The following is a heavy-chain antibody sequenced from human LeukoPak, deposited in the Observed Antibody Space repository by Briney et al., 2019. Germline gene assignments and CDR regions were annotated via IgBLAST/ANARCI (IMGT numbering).Heavy chain of an antibody. Sequence: SETLSLTCTVSGGSISSFYWSWIRQPPGKGLEWIGYIFSSGSTNYNPSFKSPVTISVDTSKNQFSLKLSSVTAADTAVYYCARVASHIVVVTAILDYWGQGTLVTVSS. CDR1: GGSISSFY. J-gene: IGHJ4*02. CDR2: IFSSGST. D-gene: IGHD2-21*02. V-gene: IGHV4-59*08. CDR3: ARVASHIVVVTAILDY.